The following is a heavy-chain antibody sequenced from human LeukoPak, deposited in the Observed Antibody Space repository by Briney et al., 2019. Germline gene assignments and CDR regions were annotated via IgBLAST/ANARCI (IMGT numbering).Heavy chain of an antibody. CDR2: ISFDGSNT. Sequence: GSSGLSCAASGFTFNNYTMHWVGQAPGKGLEWVAVISFDGSNTYYADSVKGRFTISRDNAKNTLYLQMNSLTPEDTTVYYCGRASGSGTLPRHFDLWAQGTLVTVSS. J-gene: IGHJ4*02. CDR1: GFTFNNYT. D-gene: IGHD1-26*01. CDR3: GRASGSGTLPRHFDL. V-gene: IGHV3-30-3*01.